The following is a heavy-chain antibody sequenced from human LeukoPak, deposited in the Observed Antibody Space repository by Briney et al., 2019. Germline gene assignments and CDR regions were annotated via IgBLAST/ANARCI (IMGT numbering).Heavy chain of an antibody. D-gene: IGHD6-19*01. J-gene: IGHJ5*02. V-gene: IGHV3-64D*08. CDR2: ISSNGGST. Sequence: PGGSLRLSCSASGFTFSSYAMHWARQAPGKGLEYVSAISSNGGSTYYADSVKGRFTISRDNSKNTLYLQMSSLRAEDTAVYYCVRIMYSSGWHWFDPWGQGTLVTVSS. CDR1: GFTFSSYA. CDR3: VRIMYSSGWHWFDP.